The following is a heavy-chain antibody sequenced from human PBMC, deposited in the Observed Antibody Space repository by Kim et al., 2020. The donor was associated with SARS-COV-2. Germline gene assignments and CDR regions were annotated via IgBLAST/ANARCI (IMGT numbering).Heavy chain of an antibody. CDR2: IWYDGSNK. CDR3: AKEFSPYLWFGELSRYFDY. D-gene: IGHD3-10*01. V-gene: IGHV3-33*06. CDR1: GFTFSSYA. Sequence: GGSLRLSCAASGFTFSSYAMHWVRQAPGKGLEWVAVIWYDGSNKYYADSVKGRFTISRDNSKNTLYLQMNSLRAEDTAVYYCAKEFSPYLWFGELSRYFDYWGQGTLVTVSS. J-gene: IGHJ4*02.